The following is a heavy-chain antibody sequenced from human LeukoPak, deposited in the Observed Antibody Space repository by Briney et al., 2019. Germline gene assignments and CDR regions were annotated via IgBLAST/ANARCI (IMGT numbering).Heavy chain of an antibody. D-gene: IGHD5-18*01. J-gene: IGHJ4*02. V-gene: IGHV2-70*04. Sequence: SGHTLVNPTQTLTLTCTFSGFALSTSGMRVRWIRQPPGKTLEWLSRIDWDDDKYCSTSLKTRLTISKATSKNQVVLTMTNMDPVDTATYYCARINVDTAMVPYFDYWGQGTLVTVSS. CDR2: IDWDDDK. CDR3: ARINVDTAMVPYFDY. CDR1: GFALSTSGMR.